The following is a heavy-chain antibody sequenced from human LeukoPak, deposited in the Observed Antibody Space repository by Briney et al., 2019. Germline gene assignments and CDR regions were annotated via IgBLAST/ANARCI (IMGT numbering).Heavy chain of an antibody. CDR2: IGARGGNI. Sequence: GGSLRLSCAASGFTFSSYTMSWVRQAPGKGLEWVSAIGARGGNIYYADSVLGRFTVSRDNSKDTLYLQMNSLRAEDTAIYYCAKDHSGGGGYYFDYWGQGTLVTVSS. D-gene: IGHD3-16*01. CDR1: GFTFSSYT. V-gene: IGHV3-23*01. J-gene: IGHJ4*02. CDR3: AKDHSGGGGYYFDY.